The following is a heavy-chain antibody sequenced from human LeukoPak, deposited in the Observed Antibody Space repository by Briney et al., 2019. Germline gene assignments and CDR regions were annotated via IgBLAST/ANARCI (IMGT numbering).Heavy chain of an antibody. V-gene: IGHV3-7*03. J-gene: IGHJ6*02. CDR2: VNRDGSET. CDR3: ARNNGMDV. CDR1: GLRFRSYA. Sequence: PGGSLRLSCVASGLRFRSYAMTWVRQVPGRGPEWVANVNRDGSETYYLDSVKGRFTISKDNAKNSLYLQMNSLRAEDTALYHCARNNGMDVWGQGTTVIVSS.